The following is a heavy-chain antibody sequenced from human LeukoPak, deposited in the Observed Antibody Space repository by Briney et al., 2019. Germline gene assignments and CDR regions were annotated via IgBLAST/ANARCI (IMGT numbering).Heavy chain of an antibody. V-gene: IGHV3-72*01. Sequence: GGSLRLSCAASGFTFSDHYMDWIRQVPGKGLEWVGRAKNKVDSYTIQYAASVRGRFSISRDDSKNSLYLQMNSLKTEDTAVYYCTRGHYYGSGTYFDEGTFDIWGRGTMVTVSS. J-gene: IGHJ3*02. CDR1: GFTFSDHY. D-gene: IGHD3-10*01. CDR2: AKNKVDSYTI. CDR3: TRGHYYGSGTYFDEGTFDI.